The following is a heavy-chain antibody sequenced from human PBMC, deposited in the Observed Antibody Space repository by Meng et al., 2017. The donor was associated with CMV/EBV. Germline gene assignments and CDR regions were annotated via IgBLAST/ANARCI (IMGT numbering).Heavy chain of an antibody. CDR3: ARDRVKYQLLSHYYYGMDV. D-gene: IGHD2-2*01. CDR2: IKQDGSEK. V-gene: IGHV3-7*01. J-gene: IGHJ6*02. Sequence: GESLKIYCAASGFTCSSYWMSWVRQAPGKGLEWVANIKQDGSEKYYVDSVKGRFTISRDNAKNSLYLQMNSLRAEDTAVYYCARDRVKYQLLSHYYYGMDVWGQGTTVTVSS. CDR1: GFTCSSYW.